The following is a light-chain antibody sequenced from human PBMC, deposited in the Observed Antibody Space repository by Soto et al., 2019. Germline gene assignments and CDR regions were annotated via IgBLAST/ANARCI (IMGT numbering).Light chain of an antibody. V-gene: IGKV1-27*01. CDR3: QKYNSVPLT. Sequence: DIQMTQSPSSLSASVGDRVTITCRASQGISYYLAWYQEKPGKVPKLLIYAASTLQSGVPSRFSGSGSGADFTLTISRLQPEDVATYYCQKYNSVPLTFGGGTKVEIK. CDR1: QGISYY. J-gene: IGKJ4*01. CDR2: AAS.